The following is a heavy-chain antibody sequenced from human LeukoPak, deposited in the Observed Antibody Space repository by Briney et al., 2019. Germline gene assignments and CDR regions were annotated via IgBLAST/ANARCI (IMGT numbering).Heavy chain of an antibody. CDR1: GYTFTAYY. J-gene: IGHJ3*02. D-gene: IGHD3-10*01. Sequence: PAASVKVSCKASGYTFTAYYIHWVRQAPGQGLEWMGWINPNSGGTNYAQKFQGWVTMTRDTSISTAYMELSRLRSDDTAVYYCARKPRRFGETDAFDIWGQGTMVTVSS. CDR3: ARKPRRFGETDAFDI. V-gene: IGHV1-2*04. CDR2: INPNSGGT.